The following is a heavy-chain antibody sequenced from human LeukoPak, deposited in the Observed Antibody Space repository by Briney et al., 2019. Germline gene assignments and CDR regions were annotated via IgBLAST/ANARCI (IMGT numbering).Heavy chain of an antibody. Sequence: PSQTLSLACTVSGGSISSGGYYWSWIRQHPGKGLEWIGYIYYSGSTYYNPSLKSRVTISVDTSKNQFSLKLSSVTAADTAVYYCARDSLNNWFDPWGQGTLVTVSS. CDR3: ARDSLNNWFDP. V-gene: IGHV4-31*03. CDR2: IYYSGST. J-gene: IGHJ5*02. CDR1: GGSISSGGYY.